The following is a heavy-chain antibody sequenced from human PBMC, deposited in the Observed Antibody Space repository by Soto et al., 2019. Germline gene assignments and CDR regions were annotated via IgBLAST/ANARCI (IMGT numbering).Heavy chain of an antibody. CDR2: IQYSGST. V-gene: IGHV4-59*01. Sequence: QVQLQESGPGLVKPSETLSLSCTVSGGSISDYYWSWLRQPPGERLEWIGNIQYSGSTNYNPSLRSRVTLSVDTSKNQSSLNVNPVIAADTPIYHWARGGGWLPDFWGQGTLVTVSS. D-gene: IGHD5-12*01. CDR1: GGSISDYY. CDR3: ARGGGWLPDF. J-gene: IGHJ4*02.